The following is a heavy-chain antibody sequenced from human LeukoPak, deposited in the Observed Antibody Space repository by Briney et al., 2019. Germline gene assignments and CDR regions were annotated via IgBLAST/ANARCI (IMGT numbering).Heavy chain of an antibody. CDR2: IKEDGTET. CDR3: AGNNAMDV. V-gene: IGHV3-7*03. J-gene: IGHJ6*02. D-gene: IGHD2-8*01. CDR1: GFMFSSNW. Sequence: GGSLRLSCAASGFMFSSNWMSWVRLAPGKGLEWVANIKEDGTETYYVDSVKGRFTISRDNAKNSLYLQMNSLRAEDTALYHCAGNNAMDVWGQGTTVIVSS.